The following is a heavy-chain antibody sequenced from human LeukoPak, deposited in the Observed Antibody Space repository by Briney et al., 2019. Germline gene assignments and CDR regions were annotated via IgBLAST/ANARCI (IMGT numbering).Heavy chain of an antibody. CDR1: GYSISSGYY. CDR2: IYHSGST. V-gene: IGHV4-38-2*02. J-gene: IGHJ4*02. Sequence: PSETLSLTCTVSGYSISSGYYWGWIRQPPGKGLEWIGSIYHSGSTYYNPSLKSRVTISVDTSKNQFSLKLSSVTAADTAVYYCARSARPLDYWGQGTLVTVSS. CDR3: ARSARPLDY.